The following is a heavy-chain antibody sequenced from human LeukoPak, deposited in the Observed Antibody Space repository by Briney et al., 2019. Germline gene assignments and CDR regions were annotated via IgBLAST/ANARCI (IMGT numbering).Heavy chain of an antibody. V-gene: IGHV4-34*01. CDR3: ARVDKNGGTTFNY. D-gene: IGHD2/OR15-2a*01. CDR2: INHSGGT. J-gene: IGHJ4*02. CDR1: GGSFSAYY. Sequence: PSETLSLTCAVYGGSFSAYYWSWIRQPPGKGLEWIGEINHSGGTNYNPSLKSRITMSVDMSKNQFSLKLSSVTAADTAVYYCARVDKNGGTTFNYCGQGTLVTVSS.